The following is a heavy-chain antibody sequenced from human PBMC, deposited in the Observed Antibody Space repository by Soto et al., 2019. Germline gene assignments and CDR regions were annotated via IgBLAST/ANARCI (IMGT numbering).Heavy chain of an antibody. V-gene: IGHV3-11*01. CDR2: ISSSGSTI. CDR1: GFTFSDYY. CDR3: ARDPHDITIFGVVIFNYFDY. J-gene: IGHJ4*02. Sequence: GGSLRLSCAASGFTFSDYYMSWIRQAPGKGLEWVSYISSSGSTIYYADSVKGRFTISRDNAKNSLYLQMNSLRAEDTAVYYCARDPHDITIFGVVIFNYFDYWGQGTLVTVSS. D-gene: IGHD3-3*01.